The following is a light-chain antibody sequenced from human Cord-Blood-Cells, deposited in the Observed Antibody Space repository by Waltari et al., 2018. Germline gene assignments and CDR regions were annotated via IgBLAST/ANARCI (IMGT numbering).Light chain of an antibody. CDR3: SSYTSSSTLV. CDR1: SSDIGGYNY. CDR2: EVS. Sequence: QSALTQPASVSGPPGQSITIPCTGTSSDIGGYNYFSWYQQPPGKAPKLMIYEVSNRPSGVSNRFSGSKSGNTASLTISGLQAEDEADYYCSSYTSSSTLVFGTGTKVTVL. J-gene: IGLJ1*01. V-gene: IGLV2-14*01.